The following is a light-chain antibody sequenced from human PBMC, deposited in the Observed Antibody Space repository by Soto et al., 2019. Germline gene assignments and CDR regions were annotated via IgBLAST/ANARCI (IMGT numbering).Light chain of an antibody. CDR2: EVS. CDR3: SSYAGSKNYVV. Sequence: QSALTQPPSASGSPGQSVTISCTGTGSDVGGYNYVSWYRQHPGKAPKLMIYEVSKRPSGVPDRFSGSKSGNTASLTVSGLQADDEADYYCSSYAGSKNYVVFGGGTKLTVL. CDR1: GSDVGGYNY. V-gene: IGLV2-8*01. J-gene: IGLJ2*01.